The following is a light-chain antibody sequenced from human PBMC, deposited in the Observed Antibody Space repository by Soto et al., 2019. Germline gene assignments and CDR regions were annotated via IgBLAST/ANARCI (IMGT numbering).Light chain of an antibody. Sequence: ERVMTQSPATLYVYPGERFPLSCRPSQSDSRNLAWYQQTPGQAPRLLIYAAYTRATGIPARFSGSGSGTEFTLTISSLQSEDFAVYYCQQYNHWPPITVGQGTRLEI. V-gene: IGKV3D-15*01. CDR2: AAY. J-gene: IGKJ5*01. CDR1: QSDSRN. CDR3: QQYNHWPPIT.